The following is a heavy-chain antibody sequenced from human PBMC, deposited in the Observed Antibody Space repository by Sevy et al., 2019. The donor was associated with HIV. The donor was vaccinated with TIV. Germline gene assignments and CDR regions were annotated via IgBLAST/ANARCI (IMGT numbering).Heavy chain of an antibody. CDR2: ISYDGSNK. CDR3: AREFRPIVVVIKGYFDY. J-gene: IGHJ4*02. V-gene: IGHV3-30-3*01. D-gene: IGHD3-22*01. Sequence: GGSLRLSCAASGFTFSSYAMHWVRQAPGKGLEWVAVISYDGSNKYYADSVKGGFTISRDNSKNTLYLQMNSLRAEDTAVYYCAREFRPIVVVIKGYFDYWGQGTLVTVSS. CDR1: GFTFSSYA.